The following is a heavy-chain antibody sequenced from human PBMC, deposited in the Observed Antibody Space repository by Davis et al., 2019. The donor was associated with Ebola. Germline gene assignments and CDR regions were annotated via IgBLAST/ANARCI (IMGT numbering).Heavy chain of an antibody. CDR1: GYTFTGYY. CDR2: INPNSGGT. CDR3: ARESHLLYKGYYYYMDV. D-gene: IGHD2-2*02. V-gene: IGHV1-2*04. J-gene: IGHJ6*03. Sequence: ASVKVSCKASGYTFTGYYMHWVRQAPGQGLEWMGWINPNSGGTNYAQKFQGWVTMTRDTSISTAYMELSRLRSDDTVVYYCARESHLLYKGYYYYMDVWGKGTTVTVSS.